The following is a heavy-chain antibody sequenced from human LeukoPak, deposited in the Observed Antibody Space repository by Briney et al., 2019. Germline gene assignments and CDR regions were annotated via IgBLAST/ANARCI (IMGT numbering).Heavy chain of an antibody. Sequence: SGGSLRLSCAASGFTFSSYSMNWVRQAPGKGLEWVSSISSSSSYIYYADSVKGRFTISRDNAKNSLYLQMNSLRAEDTAVYYCAREYYDILTGYLKTYYCYGMDVWGQGTTVTVSS. CDR1: GFTFSSYS. V-gene: IGHV3-21*01. J-gene: IGHJ6*02. D-gene: IGHD3-9*01. CDR3: AREYYDILTGYLKTYYCYGMDV. CDR2: ISSSSSYI.